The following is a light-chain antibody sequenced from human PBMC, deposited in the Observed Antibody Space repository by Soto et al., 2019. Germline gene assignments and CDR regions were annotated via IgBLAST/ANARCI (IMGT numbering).Light chain of an antibody. J-gene: IGKJ5*01. CDR1: QDIRGA. CDR2: DVS. Sequence: AIQLTQSPSSLSASVGDRVTITCRASQDIRGALAWYQQKPGKAPKMLIYDVSILESGVPSRFRGRSSGTDFTLTISSLQPVDFATYYCQQFNSYPITFGQGTRLEIK. CDR3: QQFNSYPIT. V-gene: IGKV1-13*02.